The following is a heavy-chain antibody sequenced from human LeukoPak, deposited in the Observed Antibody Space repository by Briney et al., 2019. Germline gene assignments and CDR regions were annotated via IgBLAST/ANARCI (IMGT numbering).Heavy chain of an antibody. CDR3: ARGSVAICSGGSCSPKPPFDY. CDR1: GFTFSTYS. Sequence: GGSLRLSCAASGFTFSTYSMSWVRQAPGKGLEWVSSIGSGSTYKYYADSVKGRFTISRDNAKNSLYLQMDSLRAEDAAVYYCARGSVAICSGGSCSPKPPFDYWGQGTLVTVSS. J-gene: IGHJ4*02. CDR2: IGSGSTYK. D-gene: IGHD2-15*01. V-gene: IGHV3-21*01.